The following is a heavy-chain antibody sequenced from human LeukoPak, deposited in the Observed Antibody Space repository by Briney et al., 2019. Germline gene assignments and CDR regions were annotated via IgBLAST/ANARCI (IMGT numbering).Heavy chain of an antibody. J-gene: IGHJ4*02. CDR1: GYTFTDYY. V-gene: IGHV1-2*02. CDR2: INPNTGDT. Sequence: GASVKVSCKASGYTFTDYYLHWLRQAPGQGLEWVGWINPNTGDTTYAQKLQGRVTLTRDTSIRTLYMDLNSLISDDTAVYYCAREGFCGRRACDTRERNFDTWGQGTLVTVSS. CDR3: AREGFCGRRACDTRERNFDT. D-gene: IGHD2-2*01.